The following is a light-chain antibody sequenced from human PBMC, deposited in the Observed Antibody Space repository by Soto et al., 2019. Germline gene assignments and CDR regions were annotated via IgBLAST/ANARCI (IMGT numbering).Light chain of an antibody. J-gene: IGKJ1*01. CDR2: DAS. CDR1: QSVSVH. Sequence: EIVLTQSPGTLSLSPGERATLSCRASQSVSVHLAWYQQKPGQAPRLLIYDASNRATGVPARFSVSGSGTDFTLTISSLEPEDFAVYHCVQRTTWPWTCGQGSRVEVK. V-gene: IGKV3-11*01. CDR3: VQRTTWPWT.